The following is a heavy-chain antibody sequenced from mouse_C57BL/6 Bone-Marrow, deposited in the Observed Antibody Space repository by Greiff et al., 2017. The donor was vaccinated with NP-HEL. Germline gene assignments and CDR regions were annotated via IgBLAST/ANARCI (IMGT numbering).Heavy chain of an antibody. CDR2: IHPSDSDT. CDR3: ARSPEFAY. CDR1: GYTFTSYW. J-gene: IGHJ3*01. Sequence: QVQLQQPGAELVKPGASVKVSCKASGYTFTSYWMHWVKQRPGQGLEWIGRIHPSDSDTNYHQKVKGKATLTGDNSSSTAYMQLSSLKSEDSAVYYCARSPEFAYWGQGTLVTVSA. V-gene: IGHV1-74*01.